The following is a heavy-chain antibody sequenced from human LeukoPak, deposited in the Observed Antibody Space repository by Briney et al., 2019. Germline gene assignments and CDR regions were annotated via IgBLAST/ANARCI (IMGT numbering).Heavy chain of an antibody. CDR3: AKANSLYYDILTGYDPGLDY. CDR1: GFTFSSYG. CDR2: IRYDGTNK. D-gene: IGHD3-9*01. Sequence: GGSLRLSCAASGFTFSSYGMHWVRQVPGKGPEWVAFIRYDGTNKYYADSVKGRFTISRDNSKNTLYLQMNSLRAEDTAVYYCAKANSLYYDILTGYDPGLDYWGQGTLVTVSS. V-gene: IGHV3-30*02. J-gene: IGHJ4*02.